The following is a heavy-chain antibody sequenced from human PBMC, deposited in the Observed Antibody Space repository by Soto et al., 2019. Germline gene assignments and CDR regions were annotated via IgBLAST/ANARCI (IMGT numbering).Heavy chain of an antibody. Sequence: QVQLQESGPGLVKPSQTLSLTCTVSGGSISSGDYYWSWIRQPPGKGLEWIGYIYYSGSTYYNPSLKSRVTISVDASKNQFSLKLSSVTAADTAVYYCARDPPSYYYDSSGPSQGYWGQGTLVTVSS. D-gene: IGHD3-22*01. V-gene: IGHV4-30-4*01. J-gene: IGHJ4*02. CDR2: IYYSGST. CDR3: ARDPPSYYYDSSGPSQGY. CDR1: GGSISSGDYY.